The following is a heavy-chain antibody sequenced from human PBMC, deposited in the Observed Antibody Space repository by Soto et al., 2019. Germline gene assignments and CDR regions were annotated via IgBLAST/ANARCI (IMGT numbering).Heavy chain of an antibody. CDR2: IYPDDSDT. D-gene: IGHD3-10*01. CDR3: ARQGVGNAYGYGFDV. V-gene: IGHV5-51*01. CDR1: GYSFTNYW. J-gene: IGHJ3*01. Sequence: PGESLKISCKGSGYSFTNYWIGWVRQMPGKGLEWMGIIYPDDSDTRYSPAFQSQVTLSADKSIITAYLQWHSLKASDTAIYYCARQGVGNAYGYGFDVWGQGTKVTVSS.